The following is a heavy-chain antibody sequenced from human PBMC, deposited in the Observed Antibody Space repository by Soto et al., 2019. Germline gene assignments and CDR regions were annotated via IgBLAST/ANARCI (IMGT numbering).Heavy chain of an antibody. J-gene: IGHJ6*04. Sequence: PGGSLRLSCAASGFSFGSYAMYWVPQPPGKGLEWVATVSYEGSIAYYSDSVKGRFTISRDNSMHTIYLQMNSLRAEDSALYYCARDFEPTEGDYYHYGMDVWCRGTRVAVPS. D-gene: IGHD1-26*01. CDR3: ARDFEPTEGDYYHYGMDV. CDR2: VSYEGSIA. CDR1: GFSFGSYA. V-gene: IGHV3-30*03.